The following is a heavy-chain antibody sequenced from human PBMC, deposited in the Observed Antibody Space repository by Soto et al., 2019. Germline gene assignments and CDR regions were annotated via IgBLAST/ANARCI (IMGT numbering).Heavy chain of an antibody. D-gene: IGHD2-8*02. CDR2: IYHSGTI. CDR1: GDSINSSNW. J-gene: IGHJ4*02. CDR3: ASSKRPTVLVDY. V-gene: IGHV4-4*02. Sequence: QVQLQESGPGLVKPSWTLSLTCAVAGDSINSSNWWSWVRQPPGKGLEWIGEIYHSGTINYNPSLKSRISISLDESKNQFSLKLNSVTAADTAVYFCASSKRPTVLVDYWGQGALVTVSS.